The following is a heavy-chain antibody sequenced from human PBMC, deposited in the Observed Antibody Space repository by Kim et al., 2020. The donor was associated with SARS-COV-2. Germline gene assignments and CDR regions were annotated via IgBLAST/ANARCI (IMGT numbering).Heavy chain of an antibody. J-gene: IGHJ3*02. CDR3: ARGPYYYDSSGYYRGAFDI. V-gene: IGHV4-39*07. D-gene: IGHD3-22*01. Sequence: SRVTISVDTSKNQFSLKLSSVTAADTAVYYCARGPYYYDSSGYYRGAFDIWGQGTMVTVSS.